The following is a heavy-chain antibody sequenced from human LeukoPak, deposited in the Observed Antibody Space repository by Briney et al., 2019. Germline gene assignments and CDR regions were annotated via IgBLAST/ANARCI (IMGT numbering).Heavy chain of an antibody. CDR1: GGSIGGHTFY. J-gene: IGHJ3*02. D-gene: IGHD6-19*01. Sequence: SETLSLTCNVSGGSIGGHTFYWDWIRQPPGKGLEWIATIYYNGNTFYDPSLKSRVAISIDMSKSHVSLHMSSVTAADSAVYYCARLTALAGHRGAFDIWGPGTMVTVSS. V-gene: IGHV4-39*02. CDR2: IYYNGNT. CDR3: ARLTALAGHRGAFDI.